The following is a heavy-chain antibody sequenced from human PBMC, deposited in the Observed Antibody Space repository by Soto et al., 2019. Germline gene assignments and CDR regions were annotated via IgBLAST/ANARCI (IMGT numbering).Heavy chain of an antibody. Sequence: SLRLSCAASGITFNRNGMHWVRQAPGKGLEWVAVIWYDGSKKYYSDSVKGRFTISRDNSKNTLYLQMDSVRAEDTAVYYCARDRSAGNYFYYGMDVWGQGTTVTVSS. J-gene: IGHJ6*02. CDR2: IWYDGSKK. CDR3: ARDRSAGNYFYYGMDV. CDR1: GITFNRNG. V-gene: IGHV3-33*01. D-gene: IGHD1-1*01.